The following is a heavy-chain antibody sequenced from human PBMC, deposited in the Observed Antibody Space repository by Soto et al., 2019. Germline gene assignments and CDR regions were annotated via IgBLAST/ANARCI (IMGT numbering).Heavy chain of an antibody. V-gene: IGHV4-31*03. CDR2: IFYSGST. Sequence: QVQLQESGPGLVKPSQTLSLTCSVSGVSLTSGTYYWSWIRQHPGKGLEWMGYIFYSGSTDYNPSLKSRVNISVDTCKNQFSLKMSSVTAADTAVYYCASTEDFFDYWGQGTLVTVSS. CDR3: ASTEDFFDY. J-gene: IGHJ4*02. CDR1: GVSLTSGTYY.